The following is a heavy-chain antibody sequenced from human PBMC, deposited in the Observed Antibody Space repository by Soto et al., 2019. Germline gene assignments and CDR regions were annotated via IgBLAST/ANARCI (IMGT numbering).Heavy chain of an antibody. D-gene: IGHD1-26*01. CDR2: IIPIFGTT. Sequence: QVQLVQSGTEVRKPGSSVKVSCKTSGGTFNNYAISWVRQAPGQGLEWMGGIIPIFGTTNYGQKFQGRVTITSDESTSTAYMELSSLRPEDRAVYYCARAADLNSYDAFDIWGQGTMVTVSS. J-gene: IGHJ3*02. CDR3: ARAADLNSYDAFDI. CDR1: GGTFNNYA. V-gene: IGHV1-69*05.